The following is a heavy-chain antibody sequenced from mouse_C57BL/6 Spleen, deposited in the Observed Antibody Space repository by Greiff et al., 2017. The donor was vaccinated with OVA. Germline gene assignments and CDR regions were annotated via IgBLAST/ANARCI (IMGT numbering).Heavy chain of an antibody. CDR2: INPNNGGT. D-gene: IGHD2-4*01. CDR3: AGFYYDYDGWYFDV. V-gene: IGHV1-18*01. Sequence: VQLQQSGPELVKPGASVKIPCKASGYTFTDYNMDWVKQSHGQSLEWIGDINPNNGGTIYNQKFKGKATLTVDKSSSTAYMERLSLTSEDTAVYYCAGFYYDYDGWYFDVWGTGTTVTVSS. CDR1: GYTFTDYN. J-gene: IGHJ1*03.